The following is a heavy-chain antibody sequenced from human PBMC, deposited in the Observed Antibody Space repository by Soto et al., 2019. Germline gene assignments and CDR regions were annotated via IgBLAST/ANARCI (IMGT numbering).Heavy chain of an antibody. CDR3: VKEAPSGYGDYGGYFDY. J-gene: IGHJ4*02. CDR1: GFTFSSYA. Sequence: GGSLRLSCSASGFTFSSYAMHWVRQAPGKGLEYVSAISSNGGSTYYADSGKGRFTISRDNSKNTLYLQMSSLRAEDTAVYYCVKEAPSGYGDYGGYFDYWGQGTLVTVSS. V-gene: IGHV3-64D*08. D-gene: IGHD4-17*01. CDR2: ISSNGGST.